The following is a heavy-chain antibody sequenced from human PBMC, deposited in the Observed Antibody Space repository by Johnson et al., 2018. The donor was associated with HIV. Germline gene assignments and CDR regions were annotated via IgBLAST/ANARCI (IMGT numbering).Heavy chain of an antibody. CDR1: GFTFSSYW. D-gene: IGHD3-10*01. Sequence: VQLVESGGGLVQPGGSLRLSCAASGFTFSSYWMSWVRQAPGKELEWVANIKQDGSNKYYADSVKGRFTISRDNSKNTLSLQMNTLRAEDTAVYYCAKEMYYFNSGNHFDAFHVWGQGTLVTVSS. CDR2: IKQDGSNK. CDR3: AKEMYYFNSGNHFDAFHV. V-gene: IGHV3-7*01. J-gene: IGHJ3*01.